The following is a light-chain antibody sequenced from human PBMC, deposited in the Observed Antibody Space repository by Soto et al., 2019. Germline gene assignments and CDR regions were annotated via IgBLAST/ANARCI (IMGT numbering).Light chain of an antibody. V-gene: IGKV1-5*01. CDR2: DAS. CDR1: QTITRW. Sequence: DMQITQSPSPLSASIGDINTITCRASQTITRWMAWYQQKPVKAPKLLIYDASSLESGVPARFSGSGSGTEFTLTISSLQPDDFATYSCQQYTPNSRTFGQGTKVDIK. J-gene: IGKJ1*01. CDR3: QQYTPNSRT.